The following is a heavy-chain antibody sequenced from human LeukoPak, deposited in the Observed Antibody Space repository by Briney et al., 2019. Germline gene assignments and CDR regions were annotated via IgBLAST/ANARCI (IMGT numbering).Heavy chain of an antibody. Sequence: PGGSLRLSCAASSFTFFNYAMTWVRQAPGKGLEWVSAITADGLSTYYADSVKGRFTVSRDNSKNTLYLQMNSLRAEDTAVYYCARDPAAGEHFFFDLWGRGALVTVSS. V-gene: IGHV3-23*01. J-gene: IGHJ2*01. CDR1: SFTFFNYA. CDR3: ARDPAAGEHFFFDL. D-gene: IGHD7-27*01. CDR2: ITADGLST.